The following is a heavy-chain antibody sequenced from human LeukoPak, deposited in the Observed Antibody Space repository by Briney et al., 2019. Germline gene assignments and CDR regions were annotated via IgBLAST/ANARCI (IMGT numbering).Heavy chain of an antibody. Sequence: GGSLRLSCAASGFTFSSYGMHWVRQAPGKGLEWVAVISYDGSNKYYADSVKGRFTISRDNSKNTLYLQMNSLRAEDTAVYYSAKDPQQLDRYYFVYWGQGTLVTVSS. D-gene: IGHD6-13*01. CDR1: GFTFSSYG. J-gene: IGHJ4*02. CDR3: AKDPQQLDRYYFVY. V-gene: IGHV3-30*18. CDR2: ISYDGSNK.